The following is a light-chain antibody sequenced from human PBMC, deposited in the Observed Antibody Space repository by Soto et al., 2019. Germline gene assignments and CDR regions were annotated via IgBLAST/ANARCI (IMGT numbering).Light chain of an antibody. V-gene: IGKV3-20*01. Sequence: EIVLTQSPGTLSLSPGERATLSCRASQSVSSSYLAWYQQKPGQAPRLLIYGASSRATGIPDRFSGSGSGTDFTLTISSLQSEDFATYFCQQSYDTPFTFGPGTKVDIK. CDR2: GAS. CDR3: QQSYDTPFT. J-gene: IGKJ3*01. CDR1: QSVSSSY.